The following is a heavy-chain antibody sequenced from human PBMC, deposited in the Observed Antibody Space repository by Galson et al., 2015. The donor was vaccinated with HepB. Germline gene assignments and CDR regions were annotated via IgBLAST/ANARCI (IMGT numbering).Heavy chain of an antibody. Sequence: SVKVSCKVSGSALSDLALHWVRQAPGKGPEWMGGFDPEDGETIYAQKFQGRVTMTEDTSTDTAHMELSSLRSEDTALYFCATAGDYYDNSAFDYWGQGTVVTVSS. D-gene: IGHD3-22*01. CDR3: ATAGDYYDNSAFDY. J-gene: IGHJ4*02. CDR2: FDPEDGET. CDR1: GSALSDLA. V-gene: IGHV1-24*01.